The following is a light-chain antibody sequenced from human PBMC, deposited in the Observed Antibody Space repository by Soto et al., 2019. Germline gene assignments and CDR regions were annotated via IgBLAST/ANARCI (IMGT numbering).Light chain of an antibody. CDR1: QDISNY. CDR3: QQYDHLPYT. Sequence: DIQMTQSPSSLSASVGDRVTITCQASQDISNYLNWYHQEPGKAPKLLIYDASNLETGVPSRFGGSGSGTDFPFTISSLQPEDIAEYYCQQYDHLPYTFGQGTNLEIK. J-gene: IGKJ2*01. CDR2: DAS. V-gene: IGKV1-33*01.